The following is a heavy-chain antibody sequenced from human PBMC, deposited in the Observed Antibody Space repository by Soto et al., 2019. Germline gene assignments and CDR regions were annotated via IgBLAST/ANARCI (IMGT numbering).Heavy chain of an antibody. Sequence: SETLSLTCTVSGGSIGSYYWSWIRQPPGKGLEWIGYIYYSGSTNYNPSLKSRVTISVDASKSQFSLKLSSVTAADTAVYYCARAGAARYFDYWGQGTLVTVSS. J-gene: IGHJ4*02. D-gene: IGHD6-6*01. CDR2: IYYSGST. V-gene: IGHV4-59*01. CDR1: GGSIGSYY. CDR3: ARAGAARYFDY.